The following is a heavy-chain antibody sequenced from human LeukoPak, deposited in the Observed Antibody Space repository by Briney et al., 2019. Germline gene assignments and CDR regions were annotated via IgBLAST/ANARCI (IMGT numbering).Heavy chain of an antibody. CDR1: GFYFESYA. V-gene: IGHV3-23*01. J-gene: IGHJ6*03. CDR3: ARVYGSSNYYDRYYYYMDV. Sequence: GGSLRLSCATSGFYFESYAVSWVRQAPGKGLEWVSGVSGSGASTYYADSVKGRFTISRDSSKNTLYLQLNSLRVEDTAVYYCARVYGSSNYYDRYYYYMDVWGRGATVTVSS. CDR2: VSGSGAST. D-gene: IGHD3-22*01.